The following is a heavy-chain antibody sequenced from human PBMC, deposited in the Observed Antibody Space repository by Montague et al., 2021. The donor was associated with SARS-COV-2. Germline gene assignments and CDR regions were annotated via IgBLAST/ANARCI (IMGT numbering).Heavy chain of an antibody. Sequence: SETLSLTCAVYGGSFSGYYWSWIRQPPGKGLEWIGDINHSGSTNYNPSLKSRVSISVDTSKNQFSLKLSSVTAADTAVYYCARAKVDVTMMVVVMTGVEHYFDFWGQGTLVTVSS. V-gene: IGHV4-34*01. CDR3: ARAKVDVTMMVVVMTGVEHYFDF. CDR1: GGSFSGYY. CDR2: INHSGST. J-gene: IGHJ4*02. D-gene: IGHD3-22*01.